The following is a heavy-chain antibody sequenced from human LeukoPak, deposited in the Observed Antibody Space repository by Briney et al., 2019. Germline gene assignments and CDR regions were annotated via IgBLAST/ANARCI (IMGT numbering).Heavy chain of an antibody. D-gene: IGHD2-2*01. CDR1: CDSISSHY. J-gene: IGHJ6*03. Sequence: SETLSLTCTVSCDSISSHYWSGIRQPPGKGLEWNGDIYYSGSTNYNPSLKSRVTISVDTSKNQFSLKLSSVTAADTAVYYCARAVVPAALYYYYYMDVWGKGTTVTVSS. CDR3: ARAVVPAALYYYYYMDV. V-gene: IGHV4-59*11. CDR2: IYYSGST.